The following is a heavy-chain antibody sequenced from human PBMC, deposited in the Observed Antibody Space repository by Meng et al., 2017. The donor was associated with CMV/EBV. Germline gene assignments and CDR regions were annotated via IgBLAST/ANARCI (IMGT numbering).Heavy chain of an antibody. V-gene: IGHV4-59*01. CDR3: ASVGSTTPYFDY. CDR2: IYYSGST. D-gene: IGHD2-2*01. CDR1: GGSISSYY. Sequence: QRQQSGPGLVKPSATLFLTCTVSGGSISSYYWSWIRQPPGKGLEWIGYIYYSGSTNYNPSLKSRVTISVDTSKNQFSLKLSSVTAADTAVYYCASVGSTTPYFDYWGQGTLVTVSS. J-gene: IGHJ4*02.